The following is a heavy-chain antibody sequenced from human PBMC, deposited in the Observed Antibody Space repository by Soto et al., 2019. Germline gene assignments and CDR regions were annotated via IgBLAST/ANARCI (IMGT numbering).Heavy chain of an antibody. CDR2: MNPNSGNA. CDR3: ARERDTRGFAL. CDR1: GYTFTSYD. V-gene: IGHV1-8*01. J-gene: IGHJ5*02. Sequence: QVQLVQSGAEVKKPGASVKVSCKASGYTFTSYDINWVRQATGQGLEWMGWMNPNSGNAGYAQKFQGRVTMTRNTHISTVYLAVRRLRSGDTGVYYCARERDTRGFALGGQGPLDRLL.